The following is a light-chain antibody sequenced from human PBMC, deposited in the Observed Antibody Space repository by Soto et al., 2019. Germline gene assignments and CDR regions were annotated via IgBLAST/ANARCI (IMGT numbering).Light chain of an antibody. CDR3: QQYNNWPFT. J-gene: IGKJ3*01. V-gene: IGKV3-15*01. CDR2: GAS. CDR1: QSVASN. Sequence: EIVMTQSPATLSVSPGERATLSCRASQSVASNLAWYQQKPGQAPRLLIYGASTRATGFPARFSGSGSGTEFTLTISSLQSEDFAVYYFQQYNNWPFTFGPGTKVDIK.